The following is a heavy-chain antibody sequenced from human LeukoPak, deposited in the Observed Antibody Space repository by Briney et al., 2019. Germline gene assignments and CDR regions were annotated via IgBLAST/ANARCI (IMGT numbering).Heavy chain of an antibody. J-gene: IGHJ4*02. CDR3: ARLYYYDSSGYWIDY. V-gene: IGHV4-30-4*01. CDR2: IYYSGST. Sequence: PSETLSLTCTVSGGSISSGDYYWSWIRQPPGKGLEWIVYIYYSGSTYYNPSLKSRVTISVDTSKNQLSLKLSSVTAADTAVYYCARLYYYDSSGYWIDYWGQGTLVTVSS. D-gene: IGHD3-22*01. CDR1: GGSISSGDYY.